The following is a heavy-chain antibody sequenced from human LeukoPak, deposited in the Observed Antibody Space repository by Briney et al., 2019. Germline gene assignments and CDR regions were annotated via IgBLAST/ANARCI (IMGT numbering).Heavy chain of an antibody. CDR2: ISPYNGNT. CDR1: GYTFTNFG. Sequence: ASVKVSCKASGYTFTNFGISWVRQAPGQGLEWMVWISPYNGNTNYAQKVQGRVTMTTDTSTSTVYMELRSLRSDDTAVYYCARLGGWAYRDYLQEAFDYWGQGTLVTVSS. V-gene: IGHV1-18*01. J-gene: IGHJ4*02. D-gene: IGHD4-17*01. CDR3: ARLGGWAYRDYLQEAFDY.